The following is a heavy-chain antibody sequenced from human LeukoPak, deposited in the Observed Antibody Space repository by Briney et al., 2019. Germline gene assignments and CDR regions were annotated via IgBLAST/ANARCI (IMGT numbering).Heavy chain of an antibody. CDR1: GYTFTSYG. D-gene: IGHD6-6*01. Sequence: ASVKVSCKASGYTFTSYGISWVRQAPGQGLEWMGWISAYNGNTNYAQKLQGRVTMTTDTSTSTAYMELRSLRSDDTAVYYCARATLSSSQRYYYYMDVWGKGATVTVSS. V-gene: IGHV1-18*01. CDR2: ISAYNGNT. J-gene: IGHJ6*03. CDR3: ARATLSSSQRYYYYMDV.